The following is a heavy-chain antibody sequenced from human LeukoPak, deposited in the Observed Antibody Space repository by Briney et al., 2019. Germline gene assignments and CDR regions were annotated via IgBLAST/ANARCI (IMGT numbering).Heavy chain of an antibody. V-gene: IGHV4-31*11. CDR3: ARENSGSYREFDY. D-gene: IGHD1-26*01. Sequence: PSQTLSLTCAVSGGSISSGGYYWSWIRQHPGKGLEWIGYIYHSGSTYYNPSLKSRVTISVDTSKNQFSLKLSSVTAADTAVFYCARENSGSYREFDYWGQGTLVTVSS. CDR1: GGSISSGGYY. CDR2: IYHSGST. J-gene: IGHJ4*02.